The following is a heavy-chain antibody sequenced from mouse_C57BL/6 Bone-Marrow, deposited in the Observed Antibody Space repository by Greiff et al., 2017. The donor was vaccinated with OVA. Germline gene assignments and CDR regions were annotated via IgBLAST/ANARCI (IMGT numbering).Heavy chain of an antibody. CDR3: VRQEDYGSSPFAY. D-gene: IGHD1-1*01. J-gene: IGHJ3*01. CDR2: IRSKSNNYAT. CDR1: GFSFNTYA. Sequence: DVQLVESGGGLVQPKGSLKLSCAASGFSFNTYAMNWVRQAPGKGLEWVARIRSKSNNYATYYADSVKDRFTISRDDSESMLYLQMNNLKTEDTAMDYCVRQEDYGSSPFAYWGQGTLVTVSA. V-gene: IGHV10-1*01.